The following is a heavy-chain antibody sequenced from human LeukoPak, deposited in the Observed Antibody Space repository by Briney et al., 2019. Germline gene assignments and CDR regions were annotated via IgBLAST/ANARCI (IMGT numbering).Heavy chain of an antibody. V-gene: IGHV1-69*05. CDR1: GGTFSSYA. Sequence: PVASVKVSCKASGGTFSSYAISWVRQAPGQGLEWMGGIIPIFGTANYAQKFQGRVTITTDESTSTAYMELSSLRSEDTAVYYCASSVDFDYYKDSEYFQHWGQGTLVTVSS. CDR2: IIPIFGTA. CDR3: ASSVDFDYYKDSEYFQH. D-gene: IGHD3-9*01. J-gene: IGHJ1*01.